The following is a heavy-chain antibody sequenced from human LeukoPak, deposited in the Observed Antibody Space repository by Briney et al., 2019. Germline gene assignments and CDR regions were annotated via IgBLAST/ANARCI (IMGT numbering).Heavy chain of an antibody. CDR3: AKPDYGACGY. J-gene: IGHJ4*02. V-gene: IGHV3-30*02. D-gene: IGHD4-17*01. Sequence: PGGSLRLSCAASGFTFISYGMHWVRQAPGKGLEWVAFIRYDGSNKYYADSVKGRFTISRDNSKNTLYLQTNSLRAEDTAVYYCAKPDYGACGYWGQGTLVTVSS. CDR1: GFTFISYG. CDR2: IRYDGSNK.